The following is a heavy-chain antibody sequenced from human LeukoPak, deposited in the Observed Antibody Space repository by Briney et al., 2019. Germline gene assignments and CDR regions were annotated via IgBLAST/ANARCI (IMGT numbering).Heavy chain of an antibody. CDR3: ARDGDTSGTYAFDI. Sequence: GGSLRLSCAGSGFTLDDYGMTWVRQVPGKGMEWVSGINRIGRGTGYADSVKGRFTISRDSAKNSLYLQMNSLRAEDTALYRCARDGDTSGTYAFDIWGQGTMVTVSS. D-gene: IGHD3-22*01. V-gene: IGHV3-20*01. J-gene: IGHJ3*02. CDR2: INRIGRGT. CDR1: GFTLDDYG.